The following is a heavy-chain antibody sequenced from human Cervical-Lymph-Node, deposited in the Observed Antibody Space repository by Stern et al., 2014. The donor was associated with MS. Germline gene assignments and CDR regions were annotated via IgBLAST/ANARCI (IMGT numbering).Heavy chain of an antibody. D-gene: IGHD1-1*01. J-gene: IGHJ6*02. V-gene: IGHV1-69*01. CDR1: GGTFSSQA. Sequence: VQLVESGAEVKKPGSSVKVSCKASGGTFSSQAISWVRQAPGQGLEWLGGIIPIFGEAHYAQKLQGRVTITADESTTTVYMELRSLRSEDTAVYYCARDEIGQTTTHYYYYGMDVWGQGTTVTVSS. CDR2: IIPIFGEA. CDR3: ARDEIGQTTTHYYYYGMDV.